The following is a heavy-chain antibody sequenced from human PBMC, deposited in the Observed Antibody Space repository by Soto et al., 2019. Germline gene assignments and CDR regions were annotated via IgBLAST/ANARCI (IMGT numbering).Heavy chain of an antibody. CDR1: GFTFGSYW. CDR2: IKQDGSEK. V-gene: IGHV3-7*01. CDR3: ARAQTSGWYVSN. Sequence: EVQLVESGGGLVQPGGSLRLSCAASGFTFGSYWMSWVRQAPGKGLEWVANIKQDGSEKYYVDSGKGRFTISRDNAKNSLYLQVNSLRAEDTAVYYCARAQTSGWYVSNWGQGALVTVSS. J-gene: IGHJ4*02. D-gene: IGHD6-19*01.